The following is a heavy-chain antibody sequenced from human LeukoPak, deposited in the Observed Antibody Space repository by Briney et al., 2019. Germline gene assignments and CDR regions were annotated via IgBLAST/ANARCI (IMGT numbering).Heavy chain of an antibody. D-gene: IGHD6-13*01. CDR2: IKQDGSEK. CDR1: GFTFSSYW. V-gene: IGHV3-7*01. J-gene: IGHJ6*03. CDR3: ARDGEYSSSWYYYYYYMDV. Sequence: GGSLRLSCAASGFTFSSYWMSWVRQAPGKGLEWVANIKQDGSEKYYVDSVKGRSTISRDNAKNSLYLQMNSLRAEDKAVYYCARDGEYSSSWYYYYYYMDVWGKGTTVTVSS.